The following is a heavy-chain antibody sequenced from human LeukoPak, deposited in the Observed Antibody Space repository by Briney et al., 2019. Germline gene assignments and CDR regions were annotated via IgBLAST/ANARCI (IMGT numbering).Heavy chain of an antibody. CDR1: GYTFTSYD. Sequence: ASVKVSCKASGYTFTSYDSNWVRQATGQGLEWMEWMNPNSGNTGYAQKFQGRVTMTRNTSISTAYMELSSLRSEDTAVYYCARRTYYYDSSGYYSEGYYGMDVWGQGTTVTVSS. D-gene: IGHD3-22*01. CDR2: MNPNSGNT. CDR3: ARRTYYYDSSGYYSEGYYGMDV. V-gene: IGHV1-8*01. J-gene: IGHJ6*02.